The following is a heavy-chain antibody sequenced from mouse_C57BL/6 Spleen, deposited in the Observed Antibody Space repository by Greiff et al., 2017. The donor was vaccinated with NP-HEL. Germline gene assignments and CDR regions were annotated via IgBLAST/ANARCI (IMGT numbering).Heavy chain of an antibody. V-gene: IGHV1-59*01. Sequence: QVQLQQPGAELVRPGTSVKLSCKASGYTFTSYWMHWVKQRPGQGLEWIGVIDPSDSYTNYNQKFKGKATLTVDTSSSTAFMQLSSLTSEDSAVYYCARRYYGFYWYFDVWGTGTTVTVSS. CDR1: GYTFTSYW. CDR2: IDPSDSYT. CDR3: ARRYYGFYWYFDV. J-gene: IGHJ1*03. D-gene: IGHD1-1*01.